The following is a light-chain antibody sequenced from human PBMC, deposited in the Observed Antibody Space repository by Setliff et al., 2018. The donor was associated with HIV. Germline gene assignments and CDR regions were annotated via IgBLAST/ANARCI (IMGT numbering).Light chain of an antibody. CDR3: QVWDSSSDHPFA. CDR1: NIGSAS. V-gene: IGLV3-21*04. CDR2: YDS. Sequence: SYELTQPPSVSVAPGKTARITCEGNNIGSASVHWYQQKQGQAPVVVIYYDSDRPSGIPERFSGSNSGNTATLTISRVEAGDEADYYCQVWDSSSDHPFAFGTGTKVTVL. J-gene: IGLJ1*01.